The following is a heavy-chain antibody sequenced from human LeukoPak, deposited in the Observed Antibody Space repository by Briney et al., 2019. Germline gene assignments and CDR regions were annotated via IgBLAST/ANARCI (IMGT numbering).Heavy chain of an antibody. D-gene: IGHD5-18*01. J-gene: IGHJ4*02. CDR3: ARVGYSYGYQVDY. V-gene: IGHV1-2*02. CDR2: INPNSGGT. CDR1: GYTFTGYY. Sequence: GASVKVSCKASGYTFTGYYMHWVRQAPGQGLEWMGWINPNSGGTNYAQKFQGRVTMTRDTSISTAYMELSRLRSDGTAVYYCARVGYSYGYQVDYWGQGTLVTVSS.